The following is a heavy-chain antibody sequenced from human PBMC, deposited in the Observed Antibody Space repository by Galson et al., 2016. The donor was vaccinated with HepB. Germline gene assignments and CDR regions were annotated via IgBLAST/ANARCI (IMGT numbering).Heavy chain of an antibody. CDR2: IDIGGTT. D-gene: IGHD1-14*01. CDR3: AIDSTVAHRAGY. CDR1: GITVSSSY. V-gene: IGHV3-53*01. Sequence: SLRLSCAASGITVSSSYMIWVRQAPGKGLEWVSVIDIGGTTHYADSVKGRFTFSRDNSNNTLDLQMNSLRDEDTDFYYCAIDSTVAHRAGYWGQGTLVTVSS. J-gene: IGHJ4*02.